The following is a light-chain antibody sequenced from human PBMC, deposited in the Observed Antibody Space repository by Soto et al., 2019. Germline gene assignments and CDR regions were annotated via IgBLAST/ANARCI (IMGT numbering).Light chain of an antibody. V-gene: IGKV3-20*01. Sequence: VLTQSPGTLSLSPGERATLSSRASQSVSSSYLAWYQQKPGQAPRLLIYGASSRATGVPDRFSGSGSGTDFTLTISRLEPEDFAVYYCQQYNDWPPITFGQGTRLEIK. CDR3: QQYNDWPPIT. CDR1: QSVSSSY. CDR2: GAS. J-gene: IGKJ5*01.